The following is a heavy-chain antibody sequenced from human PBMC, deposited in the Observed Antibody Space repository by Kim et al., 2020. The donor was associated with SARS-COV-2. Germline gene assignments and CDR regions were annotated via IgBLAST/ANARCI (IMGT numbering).Heavy chain of an antibody. Sequence: YYNPSLKSRVTISVDTSKNQFSLKLSSVTAADTAVYYCARIGSGSYYVDYWGQGTLVTVSS. D-gene: IGHD3-10*01. J-gene: IGHJ4*02. CDR3: ARIGSGSYYVDY. V-gene: IGHV4-31*02.